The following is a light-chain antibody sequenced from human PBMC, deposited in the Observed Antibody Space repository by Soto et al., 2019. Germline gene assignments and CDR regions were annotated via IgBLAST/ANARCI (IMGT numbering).Light chain of an antibody. J-gene: IGLJ1*01. V-gene: IGLV2-8*01. CDR3: KSYAGSNTYV. CDR2: EVV. CDR1: ENDIGVYDF. Sequence: QSALTQPPSASGSPGQSVTISCTGTENDIGVYDFVSWYQHHPGKAPRLIIYEVVQRPSGVPGRFSGSKSGNTASLTVSGLQAADEADYFCKSYAGSNTYVFGSGTKVTVL.